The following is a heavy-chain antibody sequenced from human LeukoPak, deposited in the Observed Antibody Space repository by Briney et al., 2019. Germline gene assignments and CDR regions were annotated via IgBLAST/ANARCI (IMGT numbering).Heavy chain of an antibody. CDR2: IYPGDSDT. V-gene: IGHV5-51*01. J-gene: IGHJ5*02. CDR1: GYSFTSYW. Sequence: GESLKISCKGSGYSFTSYWIGWVRQMPGKGLEWMGIIYPGDSDTRYSPSFQGQVTISADKSISTAYLQWSSLKASDTAMYYCARGGQYYDFWSGYPFNNWFDPWGQGTLVTVSP. D-gene: IGHD3-3*01. CDR3: ARGGQYYDFWSGYPFNNWFDP.